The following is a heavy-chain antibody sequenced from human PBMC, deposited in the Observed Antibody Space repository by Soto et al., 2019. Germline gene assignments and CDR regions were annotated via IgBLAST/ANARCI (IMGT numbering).Heavy chain of an antibody. V-gene: IGHV3-30*12. CDR3: ARDRGNPDSFDL. CDR2: ISYDGSNK. CDR1: GFTFSSYA. Sequence: SGFTFSSYAMRWVRQAPGKGLEWVAVISYDGSNKYYADSVKGRFTISRDNAKNTLYLQMNSLRVEDTAVYYCARDRGNPDSFDLWGQGTMVTVSS. D-gene: IGHD3-10*01. J-gene: IGHJ3*01.